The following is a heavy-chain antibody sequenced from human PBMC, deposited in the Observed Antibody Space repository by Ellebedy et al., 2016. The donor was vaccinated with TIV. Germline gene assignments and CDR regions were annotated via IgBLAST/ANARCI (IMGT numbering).Heavy chain of an antibody. D-gene: IGHD3-22*01. V-gene: IGHV1-2*02. CDR2: INPDRGDT. Sequence: AASVKVSCKASGYTFTDYYMHWVRQAPGQGIEWMGWINPDRGDTKYPQSFQVRVSMTRDTSSSTAYMELSGLTSDDTAIYYCAKDRFPYYDSSGTTGYFDCWGQGTLVTVSS. CDR3: AKDRFPYYDSSGTTGYFDC. J-gene: IGHJ4*02. CDR1: GYTFTDYY.